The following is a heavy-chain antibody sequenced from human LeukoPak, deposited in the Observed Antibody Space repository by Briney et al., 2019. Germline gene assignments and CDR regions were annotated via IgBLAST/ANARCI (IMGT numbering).Heavy chain of an antibody. D-gene: IGHD2-8*01. J-gene: IGHJ4*02. Sequence: SETLSLTCTVSGGSISGTDLYWGWIRQPPGKGLEWIGEINHSGSTNYNPSLKSRVTISVDTSKNQFSLKLSSVTAADTAVYYCARDCTNGVCLDYWGQGTLVTVSS. CDR2: INHSGST. CDR3: ARDCTNGVCLDY. V-gene: IGHV4-39*07. CDR1: GGSISGTDLY.